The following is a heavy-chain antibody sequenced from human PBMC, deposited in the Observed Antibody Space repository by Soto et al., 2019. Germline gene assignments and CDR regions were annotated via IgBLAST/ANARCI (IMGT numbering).Heavy chain of an antibody. CDR3: ARDSYPFKDYFDY. J-gene: IGHJ4*02. CDR2: IWYDGSNK. V-gene: IGHV3-33*01. Sequence: GGSLRLSCAASGLTFSSYGMHWVRQAPGKGLEWVAVIWYDGSNKYYADSVKGRFTISRDNSKNTLYLQMNSLRAEDTAVYYCARDSYPFKDYFDYWGQGTLVTVSS. CDR1: GLTFSSYG.